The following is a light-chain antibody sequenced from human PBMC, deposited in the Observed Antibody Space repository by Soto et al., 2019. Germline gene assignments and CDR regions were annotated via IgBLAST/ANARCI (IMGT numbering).Light chain of an antibody. J-gene: IGLJ1*01. CDR2: DVN. CDR3: ASYTSTYTLV. Sequence: QSVLTQPASVSGSPGQSITISCTGTIDDVGAYNYVSWYQQRPGSAPQLLIYDVNNRPSGASNRFSGSKSGHTAYLTISGRQSDEEANYHCASYTSTYTLVFGTGTKLTVL. CDR1: IDDVGAYNY. V-gene: IGLV2-14*01.